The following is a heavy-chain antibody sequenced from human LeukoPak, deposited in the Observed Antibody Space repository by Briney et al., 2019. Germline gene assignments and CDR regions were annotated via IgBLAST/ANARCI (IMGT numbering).Heavy chain of an antibody. CDR2: IYYSGST. D-gene: IGHD2-2*01. Sequence: PSETLSLTCTVSGGSISSGDYYWSWIRQPPGKGLEWIGYIYYSGSTYYNPSFKSRVTISVDTSKNQFSLKLSSVTAADTAVYYCARGDIVVVPAAPYFDYWGQGTLVTVSS. J-gene: IGHJ4*02. V-gene: IGHV4-30-4*01. CDR1: GGSISSGDYY. CDR3: ARGDIVVVPAAPYFDY.